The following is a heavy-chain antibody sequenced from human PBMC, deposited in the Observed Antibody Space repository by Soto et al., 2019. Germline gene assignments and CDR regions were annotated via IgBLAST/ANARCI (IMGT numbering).Heavy chain of an antibody. Sequence: VQLLESGGGLVQPGGSLRLSCAASGFTFSSYGMHWVRQAPGKGLEWVAVIWYDGSNKYYADSVKGRFTISRDNSKNTLYLQMNSLRAEDTAVYYCARASVDTAMVTGYWGQGTLVTVSS. V-gene: IGHV3-33*08. D-gene: IGHD5-18*01. CDR3: ARASVDTAMVTGY. CDR2: IWYDGSNK. CDR1: GFTFSSYG. J-gene: IGHJ4*02.